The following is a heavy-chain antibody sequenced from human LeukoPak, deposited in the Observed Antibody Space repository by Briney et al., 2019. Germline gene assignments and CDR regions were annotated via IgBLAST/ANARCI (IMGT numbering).Heavy chain of an antibody. V-gene: IGHV3-11*04. CDR3: AIQITMIVVVPYFDY. CDR1: GLTISDYY. Sequence: PGGSLRLSWAAAGLTISDYYMTWLRLAPGNVVGLAVFNSSSGSTIYSADSLRRRFTVSRDNAKNSLFLHMNSLRAEDTAIYYCAIQITMIVVVPYFDYWGQGTLVTVSS. J-gene: IGHJ4*02. CDR2: NSSSGSTI. D-gene: IGHD3-22*01.